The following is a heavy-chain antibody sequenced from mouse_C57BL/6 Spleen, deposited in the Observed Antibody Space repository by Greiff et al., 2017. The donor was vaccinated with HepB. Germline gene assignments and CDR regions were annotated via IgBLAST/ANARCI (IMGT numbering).Heavy chain of an antibody. CDR2: ISYDGSN. J-gene: IGHJ3*01. CDR3: AREDSSGYERFAY. V-gene: IGHV3-6*01. CDR1: GYSITSGYY. D-gene: IGHD3-2*02. Sequence: EVQLQESGPGLVKPSQSLSLTCSVTGYSITSGYYWNWIRQFPGNKLEWMGYISYDGSNNYNPSLKNRISITRDTSKNQFFLKLNSVTTEDTATYYCAREDSSGYERFAYWGQGTLVTVSA.